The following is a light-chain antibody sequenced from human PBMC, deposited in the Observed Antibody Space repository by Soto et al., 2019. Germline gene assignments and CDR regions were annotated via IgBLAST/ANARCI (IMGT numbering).Light chain of an antibody. Sequence: EIVLTQSPGTLSLSPGERATISCRASQSVSSTYLAWYQQKPGQAPRLLIFGASSSATGIPDRFSGSGSGTDFTITISRLEPEDFAVYYCQQYGSSPYTFGPGTKLEIK. CDR1: QSVSSTY. CDR2: GAS. V-gene: IGKV3-20*01. J-gene: IGKJ2*01. CDR3: QQYGSSPYT.